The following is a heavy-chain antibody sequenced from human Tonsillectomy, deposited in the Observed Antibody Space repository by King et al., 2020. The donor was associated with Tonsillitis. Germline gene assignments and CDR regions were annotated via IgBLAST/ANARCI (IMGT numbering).Heavy chain of an antibody. CDR2: IYYSGST. Sequence: VQLQESGPGLVKPSETLSLTCTVSGGSISSYYWSWIRQPPGKGLEWIGYIYYSGSTNYNPSLKSRVTISVDTSKNQFSLKLSSVTAADTAVYYCARGNGYSRAFDYWGQGTLVTVSS. D-gene: IGHD1-1*01. J-gene: IGHJ4*02. CDR3: ARGNGYSRAFDY. V-gene: IGHV4-59*01. CDR1: GGSISSYY.